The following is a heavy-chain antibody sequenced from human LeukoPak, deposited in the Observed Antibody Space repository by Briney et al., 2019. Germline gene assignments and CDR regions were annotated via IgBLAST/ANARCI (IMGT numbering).Heavy chain of an antibody. CDR2: IYYSGST. Sequence: SETLSPTCTVSGGSISSSSYYWGWIRQPPGKGLEWIGSIYYSGSTYYNPSLKSRVTISVDTSKNQFSLKLSSVTAADTAVYYCARETGVGWFDPWGQGTLVTVSS. CDR1: GGSISSSSYY. V-gene: IGHV4-39*07. CDR3: ARETGVGWFDP. J-gene: IGHJ5*02.